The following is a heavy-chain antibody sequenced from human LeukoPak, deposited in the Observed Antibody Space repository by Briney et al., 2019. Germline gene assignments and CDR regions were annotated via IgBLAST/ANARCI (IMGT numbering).Heavy chain of an antibody. CDR3: APRPVASPLFDY. CDR2: ISGSGGST. V-gene: IGHV3-23*01. D-gene: IGHD6-6*01. Sequence: GGSLRLSCAASGFTFSSYAMSWVRQAPGKGLEWVSAISGSGGSTYYADSVKGRFTISRDNSKNTLYLQMNSLRAEDTAVYYCAPRPVASPLFDYWGQGTLVTVSP. J-gene: IGHJ4*02. CDR1: GFTFSSYA.